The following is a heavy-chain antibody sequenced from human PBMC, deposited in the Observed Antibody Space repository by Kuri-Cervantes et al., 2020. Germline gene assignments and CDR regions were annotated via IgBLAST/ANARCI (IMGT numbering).Heavy chain of an antibody. J-gene: IGHJ6*02. D-gene: IGHD2-21*02. CDR1: GFTFDDYA. Sequence: SLKISCAASGFTFDDYAMHWVRQAPGKGLEWVSGICWNSGSIGYADSVKGRFTISRDNAKNPLYLQMNSLRAEDTAVYYCASDFYRSVTANLYYYYGMDVWGQGTTVTVSS. V-gene: IGHV3-9*01. CDR2: ICWNSGSI. CDR3: ASDFYRSVTANLYYYYGMDV.